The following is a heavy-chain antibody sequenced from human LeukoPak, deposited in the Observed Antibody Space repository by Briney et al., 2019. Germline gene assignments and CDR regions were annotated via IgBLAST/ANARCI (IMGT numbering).Heavy chain of an antibody. V-gene: IGHV4-59*08. CDR1: TSHYF. CDR2: VFYSGGT. CDR3: ASMGFKYGNVFDF. J-gene: IGHJ3*01. Sequence: PSETLSLTCTVSTSHYFWGWVRQPPGKGLEWIGNVFYSGGTSYNPSLEGRVTISEDKSKNQISLTLTSVTAADTATYYCASMGFKYGNVFDFWGPGTMVTVSS. D-gene: IGHD2/OR15-2a*01.